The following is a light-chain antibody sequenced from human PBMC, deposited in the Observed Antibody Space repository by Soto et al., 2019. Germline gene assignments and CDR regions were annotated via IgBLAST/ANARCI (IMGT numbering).Light chain of an antibody. CDR3: QSYDSTLSARYV. Sequence: QSVLTQPPSVSGAPGQRVTISCTGSSSNIGANYDVHWYQQRPGTAPKLLICGNSNRPSGVPDRFSGSKSGTSASLAITGLQAEDEGDYYCQSYDSTLSARYVFGTGTKATV. V-gene: IGLV1-40*01. CDR1: SSNIGANYD. J-gene: IGLJ1*01. CDR2: GNS.